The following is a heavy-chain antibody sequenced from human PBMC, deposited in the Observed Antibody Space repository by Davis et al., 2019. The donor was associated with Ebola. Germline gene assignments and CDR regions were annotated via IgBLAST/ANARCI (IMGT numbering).Heavy chain of an antibody. V-gene: IGHV1-46*01. D-gene: IGHD1-1*01. CDR3: ARARPTPTYYYYMDV. J-gene: IGHJ6*03. Sequence: ASVKVSCKASGYTFTSYYIHWVRQAPGQGLEWMGIINPSGGSTTYAQKFQGRVTITADESTSTAYMELSSLRSEDTAVYYCARARPTPTYYYYMDVWGKGTTVTVSS. CDR1: GYTFTSYY. CDR2: INPSGGST.